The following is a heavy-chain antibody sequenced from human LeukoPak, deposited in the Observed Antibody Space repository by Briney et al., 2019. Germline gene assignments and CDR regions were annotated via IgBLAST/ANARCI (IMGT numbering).Heavy chain of an antibody. D-gene: IGHD2-15*01. CDR1: GGSFRGYY. J-gene: IGHJ2*01. Sequence: SASLSLPCAVCGGSFRGYYWTWIRQPPGKGLEWIGYINHSGTTNYNPSLKSRVTISVDTSKNQFSLKLSSVTAADTAVYYCARGEDCSGGSCSYYWYFDLWGRGTLVTVSS. V-gene: IGHV4-34*01. CDR3: ARGEDCSGGSCSYYWYFDL. CDR2: INHSGTT.